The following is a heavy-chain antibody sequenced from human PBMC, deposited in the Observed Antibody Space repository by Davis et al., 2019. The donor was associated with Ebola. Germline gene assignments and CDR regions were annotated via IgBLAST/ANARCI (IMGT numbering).Heavy chain of an antibody. CDR2: IYYSGST. CDR1: GGSISSGGYY. Sequence: SETLSLTCTVSGGSISSGGYYWSWIRQHPGKGLEWIGYIYYSGSTYYNPSLKSRVTISVDTSKDQFSLKLSSVTAEDTAVYYCAREPLLGYCTNGVCYTGYFDYWGQGTLVTVSS. CDR3: AREPLLGYCTNGVCYTGYFDY. V-gene: IGHV4-31*03. D-gene: IGHD2-8*01. J-gene: IGHJ4*02.